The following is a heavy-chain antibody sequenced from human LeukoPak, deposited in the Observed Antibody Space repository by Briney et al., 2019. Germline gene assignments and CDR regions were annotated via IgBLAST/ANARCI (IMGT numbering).Heavy chain of an antibody. CDR1: GFTFSDYY. J-gene: IGHJ4*02. V-gene: IGHV3-23*01. Sequence: GGSLRLSCAASGFTFSDYYMNWVRQAPGKGLEWVSTLSGNSGNTYYADSVKGRFTISRDNSKNTLYLQMKSLRADDTALYYCAKNSRLSWGFSDYWGQGILVTVSS. CDR3: AKNSRLSWGFSDY. D-gene: IGHD2/OR15-2a*01. CDR2: LSGNSGNT.